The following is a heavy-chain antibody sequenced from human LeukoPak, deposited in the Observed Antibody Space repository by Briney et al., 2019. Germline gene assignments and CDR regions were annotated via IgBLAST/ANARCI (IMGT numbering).Heavy chain of an antibody. CDR3: ARQTGSGLFILP. D-gene: IGHD3/OR15-3a*01. J-gene: IGHJ4*02. Sequence: SETLSLTCTVSGNSISSGDYYWSWIRQPAGKGLEWIGRIYTSGSTTYNPSLKSQVSISIDTSKNQFSLRLTSVTAADTAVYYCARQTGSGLFILPGGQGTLVTVSS. CDR1: GNSISSGDYY. CDR2: IYTSGST. V-gene: IGHV4-61*02.